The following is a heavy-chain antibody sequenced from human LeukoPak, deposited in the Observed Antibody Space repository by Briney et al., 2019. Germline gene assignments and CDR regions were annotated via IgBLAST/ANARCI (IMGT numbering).Heavy chain of an antibody. V-gene: IGHV3-30*18. CDR1: GFTFSSYG. J-gene: IGHJ4*02. CDR2: ISYDGSNK. Sequence: GRSLRLSCAASGFTFSSYGMHGVRQAPGKGLEWVAVISYDGSNKYYADSVKGRFTISRDNSKNTLYLQMNSLRAEDTAVYYCAKELVYYDSSGYYEGDYWGQGTLVTVSS. D-gene: IGHD3-22*01. CDR3: AKELVYYDSSGYYEGDY.